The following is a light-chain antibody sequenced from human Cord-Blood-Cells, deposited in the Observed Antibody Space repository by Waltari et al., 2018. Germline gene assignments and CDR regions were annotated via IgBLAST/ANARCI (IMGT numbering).Light chain of an antibody. CDR2: GAS. V-gene: IGKV3-20*01. CDR1: QSVSSSY. J-gene: IGKJ4*01. Sequence: EIVLTQSPGTLSLSPAERATLSCRASQSVSSSYLAWYQQKPGQAPRLLIYGASSRATGIPDRFSGSGSGTDCTLTISRLEPEDFAVYYCQQYGSSPLTFGGGTKVEIK. CDR3: QQYGSSPLT.